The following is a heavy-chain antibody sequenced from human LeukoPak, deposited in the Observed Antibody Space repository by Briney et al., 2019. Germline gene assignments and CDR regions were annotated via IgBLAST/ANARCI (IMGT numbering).Heavy chain of an antibody. Sequence: PSETLSLTCTVSGGSISSSSYYWGWIRQPPGKGLEWIGSIYYSGSTYYNPSLKSRVTISVDTSKNQFSLKLSSVTAADTAVYYCARDPTTVTTPSVFDPWGQGTLVTVSS. V-gene: IGHV4-39*07. D-gene: IGHD4-17*01. CDR3: ARDPTTVTTPSVFDP. CDR1: GGSISSSSYY. J-gene: IGHJ5*02. CDR2: IYYSGST.